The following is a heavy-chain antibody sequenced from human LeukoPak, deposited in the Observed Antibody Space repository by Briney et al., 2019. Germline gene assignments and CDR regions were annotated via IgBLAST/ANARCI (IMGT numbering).Heavy chain of an antibody. CDR3: THCVGGDACDI. V-gene: IGHV4-4*02. Sequence: SETLSLTCAVSGGSISSGDWWTWVRQPPGKGLEWIGEISPSGYSNYSPSLKSRVTMSVDKSKNHVSLNLTSVTAADTALYYCTHCVGGDACDIWGQGTMVTVSP. CDR2: ISPSGYS. CDR1: GGSISSGDW. J-gene: IGHJ3*02. D-gene: IGHD3-10*01.